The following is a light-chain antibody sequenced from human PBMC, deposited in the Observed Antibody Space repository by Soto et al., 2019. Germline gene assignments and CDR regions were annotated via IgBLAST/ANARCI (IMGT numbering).Light chain of an antibody. V-gene: IGLV1-44*01. CDR2: SNN. CDR3: AAWDDSLNGGV. J-gene: IGLJ3*02. Sequence: QSVLPQPPSASGTPGQRVTISCSGSSSNIGSNTVNWYQQLPGTAPKLLIYSNNQRPSGVPDRFSGSKSGTSASLAISGLQSEDEADYYCAAWDDSLNGGVFGGGTKVTVL. CDR1: SSNIGSNT.